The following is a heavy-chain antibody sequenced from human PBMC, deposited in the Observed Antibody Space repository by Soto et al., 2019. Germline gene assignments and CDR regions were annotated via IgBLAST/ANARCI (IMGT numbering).Heavy chain of an antibody. CDR1: GGSISSYY. J-gene: IGHJ4*02. Sequence: QVQLQESGPGLVKPSETLSLTCTVSGGSISSYYWSWIRQPPGKGLEWIGYVYYSGNTYYNPSLKSRVSISVDTSKNQVSLKLSSVTAADTAVYYCAREGGGYYSADYWGQGTLVTVSS. V-gene: IGHV4-59*01. D-gene: IGHD1-26*01. CDR2: VYYSGNT. CDR3: AREGGGYYSADY.